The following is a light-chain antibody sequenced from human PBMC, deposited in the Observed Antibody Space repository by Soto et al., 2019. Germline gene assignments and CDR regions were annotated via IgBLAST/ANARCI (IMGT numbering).Light chain of an antibody. CDR3: SSYSSSTTHVV. CDR2: DVT. Sequence: QSALTQPASVSGSPGRSVTISCTGTSTDVGDFNYVSWYQHLPGRAPKLIIYDVTNRPSGISYRFSASKSGRTASLTISGLQAEDEADYYCSSYSSSTTHVVFGGGTKLRP. V-gene: IGLV2-14*03. J-gene: IGLJ2*01. CDR1: STDVGDFNY.